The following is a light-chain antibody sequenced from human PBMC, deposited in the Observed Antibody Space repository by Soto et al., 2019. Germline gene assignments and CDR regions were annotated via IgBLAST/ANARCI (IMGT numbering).Light chain of an antibody. CDR2: WAS. Sequence: DIVMTQSPDSLAVSLGERATINCKSSQSLLYSSNNKNYLAWYQQKPGQPPKLLIYWASTRESGVPDRFSGSGSGTDFTLTISSLQAEDVAVYYCQHYYTTPPTFGQGTKVEIK. J-gene: IGKJ1*01. V-gene: IGKV4-1*01. CDR1: QSLLYSSNNKNY. CDR3: QHYYTTPPT.